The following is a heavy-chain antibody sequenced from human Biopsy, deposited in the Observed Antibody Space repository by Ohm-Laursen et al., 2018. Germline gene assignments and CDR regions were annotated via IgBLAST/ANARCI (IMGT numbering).Heavy chain of an antibody. J-gene: IGHJ3*01. Sequence: SVKVSCKASGGTFNGYGINWVRQAPGQGLEWMGGIIPFFGTSDYAQTFQGRVTITADKSASTSYMELTRLRSEDSAVYYCAAGTRYSSGWYNAVDFWGQGTMVTVSS. CDR2: IIPFFGTS. V-gene: IGHV1-69*06. CDR3: AAGTRYSSGWYNAVDF. CDR1: GGTFNGYG. D-gene: IGHD6-19*01.